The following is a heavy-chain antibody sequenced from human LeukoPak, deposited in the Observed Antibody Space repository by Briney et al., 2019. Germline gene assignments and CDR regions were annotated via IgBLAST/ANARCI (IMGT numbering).Heavy chain of an antibody. D-gene: IGHD1-20*01. V-gene: IGHV3-33*01. CDR1: GFFFSSYG. CDR2: IWYDGTNK. CDR3: ARAHYNWNEPPFDH. Sequence: PGRSLRLSCAASGFFFSSYGMHWVRQAPGKGLEWVALIWYDGTNKYYTDSVKGRFTISRDNSNNTLYLEMSSLRAEDTAVYYCARAHYNWNEPPFDHWGQGVLVTVSP. J-gene: IGHJ4*02.